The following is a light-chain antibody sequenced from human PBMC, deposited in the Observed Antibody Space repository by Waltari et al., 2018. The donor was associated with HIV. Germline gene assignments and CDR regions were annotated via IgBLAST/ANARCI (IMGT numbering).Light chain of an antibody. J-gene: IGLJ3*02. CDR3: NSRDSSGNHQV. CDR2: GKN. V-gene: IGLV3-19*01. CDR1: SLRSYY. Sequence: SSELTQDPAVSVALGQTVRITCQGDSLRSYYASWYQQKPGQAPVLVIYGKNNWPSGIPDRFSGSSSGNTASLTITGAQAEDEADYYCNSRDSSGNHQVFGGGTKLTVL.